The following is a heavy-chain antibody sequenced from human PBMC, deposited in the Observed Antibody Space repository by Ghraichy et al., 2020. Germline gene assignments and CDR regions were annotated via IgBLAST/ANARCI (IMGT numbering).Heavy chain of an antibody. D-gene: IGHD3-10*02. Sequence: LSLTCAASGFTFSSYAMSWVRQAPGKGLEWVSAISGSGGSTYYADSVKGRFTISRDNSKNTLYLQMNSLRAEDTAVYYCAKEATMVGGFFYYMDVWGKGTTVTVSS. CDR2: ISGSGGST. CDR3: AKEATMVGGFFYYMDV. J-gene: IGHJ6*03. V-gene: IGHV3-23*01. CDR1: GFTFSSYA.